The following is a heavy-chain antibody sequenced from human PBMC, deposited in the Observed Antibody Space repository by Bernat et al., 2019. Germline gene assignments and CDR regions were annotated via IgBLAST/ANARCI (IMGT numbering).Heavy chain of an antibody. CDR2: ISYDGSNK. CDR3: ARDTAAAALYYFDY. CDR1: GFTFSSYG. Sequence: QVQLVESGGGVVQPGRSLRLSCAASGFTFSSYGMHWVRQAPGKGLEWVAVISYDGSNKYYADSVKGRFTISRDNSKNTLYLQMNSLRAEDTAVYYCARDTAAAALYYFDYWGQGTLVTVSS. V-gene: IGHV3-30*03. J-gene: IGHJ4*02. D-gene: IGHD6-13*01.